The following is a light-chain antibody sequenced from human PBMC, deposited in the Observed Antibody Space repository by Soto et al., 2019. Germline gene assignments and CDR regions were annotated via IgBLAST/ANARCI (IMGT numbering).Light chain of an antibody. CDR3: SSYAGRNNWV. J-gene: IGLJ3*02. CDR2: EVS. Sequence: QSVLTQPPSASGSPGQSVTISCTGTSSDVGDYNYVSWYQQHPGKAPKLMIYEVSKRPSGVPDRFSGSKSGNTASLTVSGLHAEEEADYYCSSYAGRNNWVFGGGTKLTVL. V-gene: IGLV2-8*01. CDR1: SSDVGDYNY.